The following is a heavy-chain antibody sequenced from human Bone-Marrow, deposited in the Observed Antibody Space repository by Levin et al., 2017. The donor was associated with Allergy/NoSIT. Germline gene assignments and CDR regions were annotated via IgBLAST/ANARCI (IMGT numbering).Heavy chain of an antibody. J-gene: IGHJ4*02. V-gene: IGHV3-21*01. D-gene: IGHD6-19*01. Sequence: GGSLRLSCAASGFIFRSYSMNWVRQAPGKGLEWVSSISTSSSYIYYADSVKGRFTISRDNAKNSLYLQMNSLRGEDTAVYYCARDGGPHLAVAGTKYFDYWGQGTLVTVSS. CDR3: ARDGGPHLAVAGTKYFDY. CDR1: GFIFRSYS. CDR2: ISTSSSYI.